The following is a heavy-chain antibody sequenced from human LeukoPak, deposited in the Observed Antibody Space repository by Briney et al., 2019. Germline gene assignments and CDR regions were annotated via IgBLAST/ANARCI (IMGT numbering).Heavy chain of an antibody. J-gene: IGHJ6*02. CDR1: GFSFGSYG. CDR3: AKLWIYYGSGSPPDGMDV. V-gene: IGHV3-30*18. CDR2: ISYDGSNK. D-gene: IGHD3-10*01. Sequence: GGSLRLSCAASGFSFGSYGIHWVRQAPGKGLEWVAVISYDGSNKYYADSVKGRFTISRDNSKNTLYLQMNSLGAEDTAVHYCAKLWIYYGSGSPPDGMDVWGQGTTVTVSS.